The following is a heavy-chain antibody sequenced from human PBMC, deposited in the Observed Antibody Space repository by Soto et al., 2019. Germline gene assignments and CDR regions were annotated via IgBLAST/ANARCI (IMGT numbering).Heavy chain of an antibody. CDR2: IYYSGST. Sequence: SETLSLTCTVSGGSISSSSYYWGWIRQPPGKGLEWIGSIYYSGSTYYNPSLKSRVTISVDTSKNQFSLKLSSVTAADTAVYYCALFRGVNTSPYYYYYYGMDVWGQGTTVPVSS. CDR1: GGSISSSSYY. D-gene: IGHD3-10*01. J-gene: IGHJ6*02. V-gene: IGHV4-39*07. CDR3: ALFRGVNTSPYYYYYYGMDV.